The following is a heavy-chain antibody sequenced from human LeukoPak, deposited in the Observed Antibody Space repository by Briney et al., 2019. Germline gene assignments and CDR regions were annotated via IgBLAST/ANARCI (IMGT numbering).Heavy chain of an antibody. CDR1: GGSISSGGYY. CDR2: IYYSGST. CDR3: ARTYGSGNDAFDI. D-gene: IGHD3-10*01. Sequence: SQTLSLTCTVSGGSISSGGYYWSRIRQHPGKGLEWIGYIYYSGSTYYNPSLKSRVTISVDTSKNQFSLKLSSVTAADTAVYYCARTYGSGNDAFDIWGQGTMVTVSS. V-gene: IGHV4-31*03. J-gene: IGHJ3*02.